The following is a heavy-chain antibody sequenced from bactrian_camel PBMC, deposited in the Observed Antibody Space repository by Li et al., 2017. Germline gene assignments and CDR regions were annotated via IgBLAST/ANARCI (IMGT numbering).Heavy chain of an antibody. CDR2: INTGGGNT. V-gene: IGHV3S40*01. CDR1: GFTFSTYD. D-gene: IGHD5*01. Sequence: VQLVESGGGLVQPGGSLRLSCAASGFTFSTYDMSWVRQAPGKGLEWVAAINTGGGNTYYADSVKGRFTISRDDAKSTVYMQLNSLQIEDTGMFYCSNGKDRTGWKTPGPGTQVTVS. J-gene: IGHJ4*01.